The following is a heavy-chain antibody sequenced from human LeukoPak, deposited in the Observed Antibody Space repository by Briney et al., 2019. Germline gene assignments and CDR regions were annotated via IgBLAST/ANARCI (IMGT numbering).Heavy chain of an antibody. Sequence: PSETLSLTCAVSGGSISSGGYYWSWIRQPPGKGLEWIGYIYYSGSTNYNPSLKSRVTISVDTSKNQFSLKLSSVTAADTAVYYCARDRAVAGYFDYWGQGTLVTVSS. CDR3: ARDRAVAGYFDY. CDR2: IYYSGST. J-gene: IGHJ4*02. CDR1: GGSISSGGYY. D-gene: IGHD6-19*01. V-gene: IGHV4-61*08.